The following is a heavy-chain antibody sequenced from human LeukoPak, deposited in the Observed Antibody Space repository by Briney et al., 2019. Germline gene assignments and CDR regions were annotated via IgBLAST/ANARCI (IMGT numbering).Heavy chain of an antibody. V-gene: IGHV4-39*07. D-gene: IGHD3-22*01. CDR1: GGSISSSSYY. CDR2: IYYSGST. Sequence: SETLSLTCTVSGGSISSSSYYWGWIRQPPGKGLEWIGSIYYSGSTYYNPSLKSRVTISVDTSKNQFSLKLSSVTAADTAVYYCAREYYYDSSGYPFYFDYWGQGTLVTVSS. CDR3: AREYYYDSSGYPFYFDY. J-gene: IGHJ4*02.